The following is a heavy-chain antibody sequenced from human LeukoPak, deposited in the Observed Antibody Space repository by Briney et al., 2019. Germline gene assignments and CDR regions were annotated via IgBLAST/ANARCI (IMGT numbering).Heavy chain of an antibody. D-gene: IGHD1-26*01. CDR3: ARGVMGATGSKAVDAFDI. V-gene: IGHV4-59*01. J-gene: IGHJ3*02. CDR2: IYYSGST. Sequence: SETLSLTCTVSGGSISSYYWSWIRQPPGKGLEWIGYIYYSGSTNYNPSLKSRVTISVDTSKNQFSLKLSSVTAADTAVYYCARGVMGATGSKAVDAFDIWGQGTMVTVSS. CDR1: GGSISSYY.